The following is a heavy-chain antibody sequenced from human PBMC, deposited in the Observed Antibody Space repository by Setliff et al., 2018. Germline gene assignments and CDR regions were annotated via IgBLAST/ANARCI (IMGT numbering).Heavy chain of an antibody. J-gene: IGHJ4*02. CDR2: IYDGQIT. D-gene: IGHD6-19*01. CDR1: GDSISDAS. V-gene: IGHV4-59*01. CDR3: ARKVEQWLTPHFDY. Sequence: SETLSLTCTVSGDSISDASIMAWIRQPPGKGLEWIGYIYDGQITNYNPSLKSRVTISLDTPKNQFSLTLGSVTAADTAVYYCARKVEQWLTPHFDYWGQGALVTVSS.